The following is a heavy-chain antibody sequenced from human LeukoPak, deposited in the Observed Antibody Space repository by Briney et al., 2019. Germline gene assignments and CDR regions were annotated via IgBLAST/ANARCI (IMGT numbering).Heavy chain of an antibody. CDR3: ARDGGNSAEYFQH. V-gene: IGHV3-30-3*01. D-gene: IGHD4-23*01. CDR2: ISYDGSNK. Sequence: PGGSLRPSCAASGFTFSSYAMHWVRQAPGKGLEWVAVISYDGSNKYYADSVKGRFTISRDNSKNTLYLQMNSLRAEDTAVYYCARDGGNSAEYFQHWGQGTLVTVSS. CDR1: GFTFSSYA. J-gene: IGHJ1*01.